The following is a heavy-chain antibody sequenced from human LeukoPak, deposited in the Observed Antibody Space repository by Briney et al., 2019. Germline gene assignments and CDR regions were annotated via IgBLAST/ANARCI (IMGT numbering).Heavy chain of an antibody. CDR2: ISAYNGNT. D-gene: IGHD4-11*01. CDR1: GYTFTSYG. V-gene: IGHV1-18*01. CDR3: VRIDYSNAFDI. J-gene: IGHJ3*02. Sequence: ASVKVSCKASGYTFTSYGISWVRQAPGQGLEWMGWISAYNGNTNYAQKLQGRVTITGNTSISTAYMELSSLRSEDTAVYYCVRIDYSNAFDIWGQGTMVTVSS.